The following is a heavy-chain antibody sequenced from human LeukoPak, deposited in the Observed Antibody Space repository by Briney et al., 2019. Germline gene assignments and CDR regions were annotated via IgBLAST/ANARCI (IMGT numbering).Heavy chain of an antibody. CDR1: GFTVSSDY. J-gene: IGHJ4*02. CDR3: ARVNYAGGFDY. CDR2: VYSDGTT. V-gene: IGHV3-66*02. D-gene: IGHD1-7*01. Sequence: GGSLRLSCAASGFTVSSDYMSWVRQAPGKGLEWVSIVYSDGTTYYADSVKGRFSVSRDISKNTMSVQMNGLRPEDTAVYYCARVNYAGGFDYWGQGTLVTVSS.